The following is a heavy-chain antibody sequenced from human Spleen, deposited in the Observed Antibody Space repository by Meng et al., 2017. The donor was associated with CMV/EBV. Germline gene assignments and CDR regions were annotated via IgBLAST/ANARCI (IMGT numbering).Heavy chain of an antibody. CDR2: IYYSGST. CDR3: ARLPDYYDSSGYYFDY. CDR1: GGSISTYY. V-gene: IGHV4-59*08. Sequence: SETLSLTCTVSGGSISTYYWSWIRQPLGKGLEWIGYIYYSGSTYYNPSLKSRVTISVDTSKNQFSLKLSSVTAADTAVYYCARLPDYYDSSGYYFDYWGQGTLVTVSS. J-gene: IGHJ4*02. D-gene: IGHD3-22*01.